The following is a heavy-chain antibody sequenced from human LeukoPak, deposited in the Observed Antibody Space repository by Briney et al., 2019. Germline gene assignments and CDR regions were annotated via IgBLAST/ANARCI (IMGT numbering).Heavy chain of an antibody. D-gene: IGHD3-3*01. CDR1: GFSLTTRGVA. Sequence: SGPTLVKPTQTLTLTCTFSGFSLTTRGVAVGWIRQTPGKVLEWLALIYWDDDKRYSPSLRSRLTITKDTSKDQVVLTMTNMDPVDTGTYYCAHSGVGPGDYWGQGTLVTVSS. V-gene: IGHV2-5*02. CDR3: AHSGVGPGDY. J-gene: IGHJ4*02. CDR2: IYWDDDK.